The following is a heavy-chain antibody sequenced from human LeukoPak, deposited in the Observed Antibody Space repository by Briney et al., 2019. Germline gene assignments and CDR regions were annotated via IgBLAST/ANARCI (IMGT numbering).Heavy chain of an antibody. CDR3: AKGSFFGVVTPFDY. V-gene: IGHV3-9*01. CDR2: ISWNSGSI. Sequence: GRSLRLSCAASGFTFDDYAMHWVRQAPGKGLEWVSGISWNSGSIGYADSVKGRLAISRDNAKNSLYLQMNSLRAEDTALYYCAKGSFFGVVTPFDYWGQGTLVTVSS. D-gene: IGHD3-3*01. J-gene: IGHJ4*02. CDR1: GFTFDDYA.